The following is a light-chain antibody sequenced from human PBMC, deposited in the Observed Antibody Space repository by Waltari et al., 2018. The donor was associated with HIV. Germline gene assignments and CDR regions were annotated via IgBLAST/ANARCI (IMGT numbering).Light chain of an antibody. J-gene: IGLJ1*01. Sequence: SYELTQPPSVSVSPGQTAPITCSGDALPKQFVYWSRQKPGQAPLLVMYKDTERPSGIPERFTGSSSGTSVTLTINGVQAEDEGDYYCQSTDISGTFAVFGAGTKVTVL. CDR1: ALPKQF. V-gene: IGLV3-25*03. CDR2: KDT. CDR3: QSTDISGTFAV.